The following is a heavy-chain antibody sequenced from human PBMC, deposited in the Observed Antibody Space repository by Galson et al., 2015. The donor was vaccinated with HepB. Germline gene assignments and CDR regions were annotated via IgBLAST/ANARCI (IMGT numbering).Heavy chain of an antibody. Sequence: SVKVSCKASGYTFTSYDINWVRQATGQGLEWMGWMNPNSGNTGDAQKFQGRVTMTRNTSISTAYMELSSLRSEDTAVYYCVRGRDVLRMVEWSLNWFAPWGQGTRVTVSS. CDR2: MNPNSGNT. CDR1: GYTFTSYD. CDR3: VRGRDVLRMVEWSLNWFAP. D-gene: IGHD3-3*01. J-gene: IGHJ5*02. V-gene: IGHV1-8*01.